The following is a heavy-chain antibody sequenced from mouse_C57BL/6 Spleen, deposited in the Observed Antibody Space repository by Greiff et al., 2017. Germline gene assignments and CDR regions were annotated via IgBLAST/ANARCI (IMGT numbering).Heavy chain of an antibody. CDR3: AREDDSDSAWFAY. CDR1: GFTFSSYG. Sequence: EVKVVESGGDLVKPGGSLKLSCAASGFTFSSYGMSWVRQTPDKRLEWVATISSGGSYTYYPDSVKGRFTISRDNAKNTLYLQMSSLKSEDTAMYYCAREDDSDSAWFAYWGQGTLVTVSA. CDR2: ISSGGSYT. D-gene: IGHD2-4*01. V-gene: IGHV5-6*01. J-gene: IGHJ3*01.